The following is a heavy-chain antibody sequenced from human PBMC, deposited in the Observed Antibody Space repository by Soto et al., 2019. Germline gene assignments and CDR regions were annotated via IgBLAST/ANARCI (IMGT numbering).Heavy chain of an antibody. Sequence: SETLSLTCAVYCGSFSGYYWSWIRQPPGKGLEWIGEINHSGSTNYNPSLRSRVTISVDTSKNQFSLKLSSVTAADTAVYYCARGRRYSYGYVYYGIDVWGQGTTVNVSS. D-gene: IGHD5-18*01. J-gene: IGHJ6*02. CDR1: CGSFSGYY. CDR2: INHSGST. CDR3: ARGRRYSYGYVYYGIDV. V-gene: IGHV4-34*01.